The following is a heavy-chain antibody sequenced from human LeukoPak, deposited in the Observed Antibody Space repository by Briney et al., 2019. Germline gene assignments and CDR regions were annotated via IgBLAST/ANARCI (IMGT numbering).Heavy chain of an antibody. CDR3: ARDTGWYFDL. D-gene: IGHD4-17*01. CDR1: GFAFSGYW. Sequence: PGGSLILSCAASGFAFSGYWMHWVRQPPGKGLVWVSRITGDGSSTTYADSVKGRFTISRDNAKNTLYLQMISLRAEDTAVYYCARDTGWYFDLWGRGTLVTVSS. V-gene: IGHV3-74*01. J-gene: IGHJ2*01. CDR2: ITGDGSST.